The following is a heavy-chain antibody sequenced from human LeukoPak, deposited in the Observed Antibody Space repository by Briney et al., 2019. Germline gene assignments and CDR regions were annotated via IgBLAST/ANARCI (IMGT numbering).Heavy chain of an antibody. CDR3: ARAPLVATLAVNWFDP. D-gene: IGHD5-12*01. V-gene: IGHV3-48*03. Sequence: GGSLRLSCAASGFTFSSYEMNWVRQAPGKGLEWVSYIGSSGSTIYYADSVKGRFTISRDNAKNSLYLQMNSLRAEDTAVYYCARAPLVATLAVNWFDPWGQGTLVTVSS. CDR2: IGSSGSTI. CDR1: GFTFSSYE. J-gene: IGHJ5*02.